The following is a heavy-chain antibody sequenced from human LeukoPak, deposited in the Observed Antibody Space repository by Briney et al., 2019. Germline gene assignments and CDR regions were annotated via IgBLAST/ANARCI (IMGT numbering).Heavy chain of an antibody. CDR3: ARALTTTMAPG. D-gene: IGHD5-18*01. J-gene: IGHJ4*02. V-gene: IGHV3-48*03. CDR1: GFTFSSYE. CDR2: ISSSGSTI. Sequence: PGGSLRLSCAASGFTFSSYEMNWVRQAPGKGLEWVSYISSSGSTIYYADSVKGRFTISRDNAKNSLYLQMNSLRADDTAVYYCARALTTTMAPGGGQGTLVTVFS.